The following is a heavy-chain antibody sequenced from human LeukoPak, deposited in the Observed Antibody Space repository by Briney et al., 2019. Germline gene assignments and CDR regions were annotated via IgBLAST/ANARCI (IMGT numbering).Heavy chain of an antibody. CDR3: ARDPNWGSGY. V-gene: IGHV3-23*01. CDR2: IGTSGGDI. CDR1: GFIFSSYV. Sequence: PGGSLRLSCAASGFIFSSYVMIWVRRAPGKGLEWVSIIGTSGGDIHYADSVKGRFSISRDNSKNTLSLQMNRLRVDDTAVYYCARDPNWGSGYWGQGTLSPSPQ. D-gene: IGHD7-27*01. J-gene: IGHJ4*02.